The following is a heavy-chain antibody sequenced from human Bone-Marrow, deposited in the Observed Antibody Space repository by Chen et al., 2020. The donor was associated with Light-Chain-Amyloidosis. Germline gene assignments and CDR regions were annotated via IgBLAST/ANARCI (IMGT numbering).Heavy chain of an antibody. Sequence: QVQLVQSGAEVKKPGASVKVSCTVSGYTLTELSMHWVRQAPGKGLEWMGGFDTEDGETIYAQKFQGRVTMTEDTSTDTAYMELSSLRSEDTAVYYCATGRYYYDSSGYYYDYYYMDVWGKGTTVTVSS. CDR1: GYTLTELS. D-gene: IGHD3-22*01. CDR3: ATGRYYYDSSGYYYDYYYMDV. CDR2: FDTEDGET. J-gene: IGHJ6*03. V-gene: IGHV1-24*01.